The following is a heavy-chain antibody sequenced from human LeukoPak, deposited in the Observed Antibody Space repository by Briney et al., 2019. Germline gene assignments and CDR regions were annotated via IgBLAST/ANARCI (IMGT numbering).Heavy chain of an antibody. D-gene: IGHD3-10*01. CDR1: GFTFSSYS. J-gene: IGHJ6*03. CDR3: GRDEERYYGSGVDYMDV. CDR2: ISGSSSYI. Sequence: GGSLRLPCAASGFTFSSYSMNWVRQAPGKGLEWVSSISGSSSYIYYADSVKGRFTISRDNAKNTLYLQMNSLRAEDTAVDYCGRDEERYYGSGVDYMDVWGKGTTVTVSS. V-gene: IGHV3-21*01.